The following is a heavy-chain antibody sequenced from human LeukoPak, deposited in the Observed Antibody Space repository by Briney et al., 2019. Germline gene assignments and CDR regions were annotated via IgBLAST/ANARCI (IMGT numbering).Heavy chain of an antibody. Sequence: GGSLRLSCAPSGLTVSSNYMSWVRQAPGKGLEWVSVIYSGGSTYYADSVKGRFTIFRDNSKNTVYLQMNSLRAEDTALYYCAGYYYDSSGYPYYFDYWGQGTLVTVSS. CDR3: AGYYYDSSGYPYYFDY. V-gene: IGHV3-53*01. J-gene: IGHJ4*02. D-gene: IGHD3-22*01. CDR2: IYSGGST. CDR1: GLTVSSNY.